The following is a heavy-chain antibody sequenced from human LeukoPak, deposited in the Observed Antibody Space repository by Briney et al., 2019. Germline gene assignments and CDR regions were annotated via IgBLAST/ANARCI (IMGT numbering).Heavy chain of an antibody. Sequence: GESLKIFCKSSGYSFTSYWIAWVRQMPGKGLEWMGIIYPGDSDTRYSPSFRGQVTISADKSISTSYLQWSSLKASDTAMYYCSRRCYGALDIWGQGTMVTVSS. J-gene: IGHJ3*02. CDR1: GYSFTSYW. CDR3: SRRCYGALDI. D-gene: IGHD2-15*01. CDR2: IYPGDSDT. V-gene: IGHV5-51*01.